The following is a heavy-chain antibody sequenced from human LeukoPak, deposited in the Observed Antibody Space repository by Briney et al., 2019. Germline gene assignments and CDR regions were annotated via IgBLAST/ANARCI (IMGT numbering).Heavy chain of an antibody. CDR3: AKDIRPRSSSSRGPYYYYYMDV. J-gene: IGHJ6*03. D-gene: IGHD6-6*01. CDR2: ISWDGGST. CDR1: GFTFYDYA. Sequence: PGGFLRLSCAASGFTFYDYAMHWVRQAPGKGLEWVSLISWDGGSTYYADSVKGRFTISRDNSKNSLYLQMNSLGAEDTALYYCAKDIRPRSSSSRGPYYYYYMDVWGKGTTVTVSS. V-gene: IGHV3-43D*04.